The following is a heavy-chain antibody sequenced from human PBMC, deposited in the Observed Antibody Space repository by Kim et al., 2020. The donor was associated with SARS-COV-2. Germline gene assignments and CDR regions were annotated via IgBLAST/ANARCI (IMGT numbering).Heavy chain of an antibody. CDR2: TYYRSKWYN. CDR3: ARGGKEEGRFGPRKGSGYAYNGMDV. J-gene: IGHJ6*02. Sequence: SQTLSLTCAISGDSVSSNSAAWNWIRQSPSRGLEWLGRTYYRSKWYNDYAVSVKSRITINPDTSKNQFSLQLNSVTPEDTAVYYCARGGKEEGRFGPRKGSGYAYNGMDVWGQGTTVTVSS. V-gene: IGHV6-1*01. CDR1: GDSVSSNSAA. D-gene: IGHD5-12*01.